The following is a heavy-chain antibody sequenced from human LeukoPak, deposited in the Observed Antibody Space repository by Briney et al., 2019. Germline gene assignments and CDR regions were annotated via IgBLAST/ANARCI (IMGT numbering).Heavy chain of an antibody. CDR2: INPSSGNT. CDR3: TKRSDFDF. Sequence: GASVKVSCTTFGYTFIDDYLHWVRQAPGQGLEWMGWINPSSGNTRLAQKFQGRLFLTRDTSINTGYMELTSLRSDDTAVYYCTKRSDFDFWGQGTMVAVSS. CDR1: GYTFIDDY. D-gene: IGHD3-3*01. V-gene: IGHV1-2*02. J-gene: IGHJ4*02.